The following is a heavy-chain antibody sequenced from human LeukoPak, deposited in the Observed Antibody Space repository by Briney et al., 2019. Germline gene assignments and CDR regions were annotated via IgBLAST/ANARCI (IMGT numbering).Heavy chain of an antibody. CDR3: ARLNPSGSGNFDP. V-gene: IGHV3-7*01. CDR2: IKEDGSEK. D-gene: IGHD1-26*01. CDR1: GFTFSNYW. J-gene: IGHJ5*02. Sequence: GGSLRLSCAASGFTFSNYWMSWVRQAPGKGLEWVAHIKEDGSEKYYVDSVKGRFTISRDSAKNSLFLQMNSLSAEDTAVYYCARLNPSGSGNFDPWGQGTLVTVSS.